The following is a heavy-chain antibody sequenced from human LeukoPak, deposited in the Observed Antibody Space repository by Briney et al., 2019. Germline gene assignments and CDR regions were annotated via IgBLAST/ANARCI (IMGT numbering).Heavy chain of an antibody. CDR3: ARDVYYYDSSGLDY. J-gene: IGHJ4*02. CDR1: GGTFSSYA. V-gene: IGHV1-69*04. CDR2: IIPILGIA. Sequence: ASVKVSCKASGGTFSSYAISWVRQAPGQGLEWMGRIIPILGIANYAQKFQGRVTITADKSTSTAYMELSSLRSEDTAVYYCARDVYYYDSSGLDYWGQGTLVTVSS. D-gene: IGHD3-22*01.